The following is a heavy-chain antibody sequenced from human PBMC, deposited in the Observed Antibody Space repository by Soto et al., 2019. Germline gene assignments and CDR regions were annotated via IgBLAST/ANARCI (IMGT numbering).Heavy chain of an antibody. CDR2: INHSGSS. J-gene: IGHJ2*01. CDR1: GGSFSGFY. CDR3: ARMAGPWYFDL. V-gene: IGHV4-34*01. Sequence: SQTLSLTCAVHGGSFSGFYWTWIRQPPGKGLEWIGEINHSGSSNYNPPLKSRVTMSLDTSRNQFSLSLNSVTAADTAVYYCARMAGPWYFDLWGRGTLVTVSS.